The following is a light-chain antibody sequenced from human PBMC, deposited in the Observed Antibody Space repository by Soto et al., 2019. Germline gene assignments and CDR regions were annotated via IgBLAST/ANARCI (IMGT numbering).Light chain of an antibody. CDR1: QGISSA. CDR2: DAS. V-gene: IGKV1-13*02. Sequence: AIQLTQSPSSLSASVGDRVTITCRASQGISSALAWYQHKSGKPPKSLIYDASSLESGVPSRFSGTGSGTDSTLTISSLQTEDFATYYCQQFNSYPLSFGGGTKVEI. CDR3: QQFNSYPLS. J-gene: IGKJ4*01.